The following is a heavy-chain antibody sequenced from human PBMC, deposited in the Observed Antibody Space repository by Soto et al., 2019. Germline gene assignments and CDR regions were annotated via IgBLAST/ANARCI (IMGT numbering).Heavy chain of an antibody. CDR3: AGTISLQWYYMDV. CDR2: TYYRSRWYN. CDR1: GDSVSSNSAA. J-gene: IGHJ6*03. D-gene: IGHD1-7*01. Sequence: SQTLSLTCVISGDSVSSNSAAWNWIRQSPSRGLEWLGRTYYRSRWYNDYAVSVRSRITVNVDTSKNQFSLHLNSVTPEDTAVYYCAGTISLQWYYMDVWDKGPTVTVSS. V-gene: IGHV6-1*01.